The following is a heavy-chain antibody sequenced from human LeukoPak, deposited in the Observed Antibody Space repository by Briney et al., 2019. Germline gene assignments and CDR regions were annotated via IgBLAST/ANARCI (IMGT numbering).Heavy chain of an antibody. CDR3: PRAGYSSSWYTFDY. V-gene: IGHV3-74*01. J-gene: IGHJ4*02. Sequence: PGGSLRLSCAASGFTFSSYWMHWVRQAPGKGLVGVSRINSDGISTNYADSVKGRFTISRDNAKNTLYLQMNSLRDEDTAVYYCPRAGYSSSWYTFDYWGQGTLVTVSS. D-gene: IGHD6-13*01. CDR1: GFTFSSYW. CDR2: INSDGIST.